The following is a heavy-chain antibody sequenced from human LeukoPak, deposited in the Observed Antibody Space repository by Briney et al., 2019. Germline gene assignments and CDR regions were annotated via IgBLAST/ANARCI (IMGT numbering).Heavy chain of an antibody. J-gene: IGHJ4*02. CDR2: IYYSGST. V-gene: IGHV4-39*07. Sequence: SETLSLTCTVSGGSISSSSYYWGWIRQPPGKGLEWIGSIYYSGSTYYNPSLKSRVTISIDTSKNQFSLKLTSVTAADTAVYYCASSGYKAPWDHWGQGTLVTVSS. CDR3: ASSGYKAPWDH. CDR1: GGSISSSSYY. D-gene: IGHD3-10*01.